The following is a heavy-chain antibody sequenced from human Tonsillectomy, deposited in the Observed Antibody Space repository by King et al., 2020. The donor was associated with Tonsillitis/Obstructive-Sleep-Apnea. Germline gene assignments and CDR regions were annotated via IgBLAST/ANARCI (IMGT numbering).Heavy chain of an antibody. V-gene: IGHV5-10-1*01. CDR2: IDPRDSYT. D-gene: IGHD3-10*01. CDR3: VRQRSVGWGSGSYSGLYYYGMDV. J-gene: IGHJ6*02. Sequence: EWQLVQSGAEVKKPGESLRISCEGSGYRFTSYWISWVRQMPGKGLEWMGRIDPRDSYTNYSPSFQGHVTISADKSISTAHLQWSSLKASDTAMYFCVRQRSVGWGSGSYSGLYYYGMDVWGQGTTVTVSS. CDR1: GYRFTSYW.